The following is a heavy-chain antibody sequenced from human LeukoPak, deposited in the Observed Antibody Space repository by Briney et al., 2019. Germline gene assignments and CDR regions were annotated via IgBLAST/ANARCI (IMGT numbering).Heavy chain of an antibody. CDR3: ARDGDMITFGGVIVPFDM. Sequence: PGRSLRLSCAASGFTFSSYGMHWVRQAPGKGLEWVAVISYDGSNKYYADSVKGRFTISRDNAENSLYLQMNSLRAEDTAVYYCARDGDMITFGGVIVPFDMWGQGTMVTVSS. CDR2: ISYDGSNK. V-gene: IGHV3-30*03. J-gene: IGHJ3*02. CDR1: GFTFSSYG. D-gene: IGHD3-16*02.